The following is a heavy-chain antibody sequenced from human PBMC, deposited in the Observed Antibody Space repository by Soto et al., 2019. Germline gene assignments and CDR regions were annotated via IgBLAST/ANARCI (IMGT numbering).Heavy chain of an antibody. V-gene: IGHV5-51*01. J-gene: IGHJ6*02. CDR1: GYSFTSYW. D-gene: IGHD6-13*01. CDR2: IYPGDSDT. Sequence: GESLKISCKGSGYSFTSYWIGWVRQMPGKGLEWMGIIYPGDSDTRYSPSFQGQVTISADKSISTAYLQWSSLKASDTAMYYCSSRDIAADGINGIDVWGQGTTVTVSS. CDR3: SSRDIAADGINGIDV.